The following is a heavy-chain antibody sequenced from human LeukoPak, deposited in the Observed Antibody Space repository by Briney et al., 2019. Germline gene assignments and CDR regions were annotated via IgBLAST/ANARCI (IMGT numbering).Heavy chain of an antibody. CDR3: AKGGGKSKLWFHSDY. CDR2: IRYDGSNK. V-gene: IGHV3-30*02. D-gene: IGHD5-18*01. CDR1: GFTFGSYG. J-gene: IGHJ4*02. Sequence: PGGSLRLSCAASGFTFGSYGMHWVRQAPGKGLEWVAFIRYDGSNKYYADSVKGRFTISRDNSKNTLYLQMNSLRAEDTAVYYCAKGGGKSKLWFHSDYWGQGTLVAVSS.